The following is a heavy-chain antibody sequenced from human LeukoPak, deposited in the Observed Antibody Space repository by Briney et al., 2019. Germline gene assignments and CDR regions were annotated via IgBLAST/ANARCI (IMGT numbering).Heavy chain of an antibody. CDR3: AAPAPTAMASFLFDY. Sequence: AASVKVSCKASGFTFTSSAVQWVRQARRQRLEWIGWIVVGSGNTNYAQEFQERVTITRDMSTSTAYMELSSLRSEDTAVYYCAAPAPTAMASFLFDYWGQGTLVTVSS. CDR1: GFTFTSSA. J-gene: IGHJ4*02. V-gene: IGHV1-58*01. CDR2: IVVGSGNT. D-gene: IGHD5-18*01.